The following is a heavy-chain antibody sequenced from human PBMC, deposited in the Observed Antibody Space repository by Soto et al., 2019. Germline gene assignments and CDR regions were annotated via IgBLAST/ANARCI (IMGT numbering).Heavy chain of an antibody. CDR2: IYYSGST. V-gene: IGHV4-59*01. J-gene: IGHJ5*02. CDR3: ARVLGGQQLDQGGWFDP. CDR1: GGSISSYY. Sequence: SETLSLTCTVSGGSISSYYWSWIRQPPGKGLEWIGYIYYSGSTNYNPSLKSRVTISVDTSKNQFSLKLSSVTAADTAVYYCARVLGGQQLDQGGWFDPWGQGTLVTVSS. D-gene: IGHD6-13*01.